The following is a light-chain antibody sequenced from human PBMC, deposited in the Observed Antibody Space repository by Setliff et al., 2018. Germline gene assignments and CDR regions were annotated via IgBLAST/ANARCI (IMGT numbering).Light chain of an antibody. J-gene: IGLJ1*01. CDR2: SNN. Sequence: VLAQPPSASGTPAQRVTISCSGSSSNIGSNTVNWYQQLPGTAPKLLIYSNNQRPSGVPDRFSGSKSGTSASLAISGLQSEDEADYYCVTWDANLSAYVFGTGTKVTVL. V-gene: IGLV1-44*01. CDR3: VTWDANLSAYV. CDR1: SSNIGSNT.